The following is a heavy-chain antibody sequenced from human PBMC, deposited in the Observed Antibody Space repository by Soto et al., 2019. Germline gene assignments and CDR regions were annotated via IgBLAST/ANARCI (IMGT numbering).Heavy chain of an antibody. CDR2: IYHSGST. D-gene: IGHD3-22*01. V-gene: IGHV4-4*02. J-gene: IGHJ6*02. Sequence: QVQLQESGPGLVKPSGTLSLTCAVSGGSISSSHWWTWVRQPPGKGLEWIGEIYHSGSTNYNPSLXRXAXIXXDKTTSQVSLGLGSVTAAHTAVYYCARDGGYYADSSGSLDVWGQGTTVTVSS. CDR1: GGSISSSHW. CDR3: ARDGGYYADSSGSLDV.